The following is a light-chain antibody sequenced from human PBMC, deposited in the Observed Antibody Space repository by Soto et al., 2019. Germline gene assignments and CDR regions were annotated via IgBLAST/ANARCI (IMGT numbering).Light chain of an antibody. Sequence: QSALTQPASVSGSPGQSMTISCTGTSSDVDGYNYVSWYQQHPGKAPKLMIYDVSNRPSGVSNRFSGSKSGNTASLTISGLQAKDEADYYCSSHTSSSTVFGGGTKLTVL. CDR3: SSHTSSSTV. J-gene: IGLJ2*01. CDR2: DVS. CDR1: SSDVDGYNY. V-gene: IGLV2-14*01.